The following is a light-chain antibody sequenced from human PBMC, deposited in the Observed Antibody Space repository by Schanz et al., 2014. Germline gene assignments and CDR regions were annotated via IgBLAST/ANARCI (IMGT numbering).Light chain of an antibody. CDR2: EAT. Sequence: QSALTQPPSASGSPGQSVTISCTGTSSDVGGYNFVSWYQQHPGKAPKLMIYEATKRPSGVSDRFSGSKSGNTASLTISGLQAEDEADYYCCSYAGSWVFGGGTKLTVL. CDR3: CSYAGSWV. V-gene: IGLV2-8*01. J-gene: IGLJ3*02. CDR1: SSDVGGYNF.